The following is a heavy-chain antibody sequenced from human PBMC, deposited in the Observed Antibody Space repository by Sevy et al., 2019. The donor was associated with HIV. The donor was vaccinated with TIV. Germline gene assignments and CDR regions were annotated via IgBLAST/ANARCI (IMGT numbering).Heavy chain of an antibody. Sequence: GGSLRLSCAASGFDVSNNYMSWVRQAPGKGLEWVSVIYTGGSTYYADSVKGRFTMSRDTSKNTVYLQMDSLSAEDTAVYYCARDHGGVQDWYFDLWGRGTLVTVSS. V-gene: IGHV3-53*01. J-gene: IGHJ2*01. CDR3: ARDHGGVQDWYFDL. D-gene: IGHD2-8*02. CDR2: IYTGGST. CDR1: GFDVSNNY.